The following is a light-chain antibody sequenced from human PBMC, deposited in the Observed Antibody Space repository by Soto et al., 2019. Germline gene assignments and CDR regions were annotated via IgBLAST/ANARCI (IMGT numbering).Light chain of an antibody. Sequence: DIQMTQSPATLSASVGDRVTITCRASQSVRSWLAWYQQKPGTAPKLLIFDASRLESGVPSRFSDSASGTEVTLTISSLQPDDFATYDCQQYENYPLTFGGGTKVEIK. CDR3: QQYENYPLT. CDR2: DAS. CDR1: QSVRSW. J-gene: IGKJ4*01. V-gene: IGKV1-5*01.